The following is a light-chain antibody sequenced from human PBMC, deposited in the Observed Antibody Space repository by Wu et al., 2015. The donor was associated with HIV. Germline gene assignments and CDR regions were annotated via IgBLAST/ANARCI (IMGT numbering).Light chain of an antibody. CDR3: QQYGNSPYS. CDR1: QRVSSSF. CDR2: GAS. Sequence: EIVLTQSPGTLSLSAGERATLFCRASQRVSSSFVAWYQQKPGQAPRLLIYGASSRATGIPDRFSGSVSGTDFILTIARLEPEDFAVYYCQQYGNSPYSFGQGTKLELK. J-gene: IGKJ2*03. V-gene: IGKV3-20*01.